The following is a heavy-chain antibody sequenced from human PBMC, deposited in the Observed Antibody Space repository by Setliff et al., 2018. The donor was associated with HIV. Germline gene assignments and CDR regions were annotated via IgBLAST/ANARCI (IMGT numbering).Heavy chain of an antibody. J-gene: IGHJ4*02. D-gene: IGHD2-15*01. Sequence: PGGSLRLSCTASGFTFGDYAMSLVRQAPGKGLEWVGFIRSKAYGGTTEYAASVKGRFTISRDDSKSIAYLQMNSLKTEDTAVYYCTRERDVVVVAATSDYWGQGTLVTVSS. V-gene: IGHV3-49*04. CDR3: TRERDVVVVAATSDY. CDR1: GFTFGDYA. CDR2: IRSKAYGGTT.